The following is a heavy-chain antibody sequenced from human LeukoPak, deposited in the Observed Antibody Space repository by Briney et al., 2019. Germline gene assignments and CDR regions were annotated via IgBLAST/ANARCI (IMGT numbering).Heavy chain of an antibody. V-gene: IGHV3-7*01. CDR2: IKQDGSEK. CDR3: ARENWNQAFDI. Sequence: GGSLRLSCAASGFTSSSYWMSWVRQAPGKGLEWVANIKQDGSEKYYVDSVKGRFTISRDNAKNSLYLQMNSLRAEDTAMYYCARENWNQAFDIWGQGTMVTVSS. CDR1: GFTSSSYW. D-gene: IGHD1-1*01. J-gene: IGHJ3*02.